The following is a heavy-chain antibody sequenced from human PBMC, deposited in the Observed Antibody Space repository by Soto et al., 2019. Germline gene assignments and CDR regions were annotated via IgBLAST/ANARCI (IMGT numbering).Heavy chain of an antibody. Sequence: EVQLVESGGGLVKPGGSLRLSCAASGFTFGSYSMNWVRQAPGRGLEWVSSISSSSSYIYYADSVKGRFTISRDNAKNSLYLQMNSLRAEDTAVYYCARDKRSSGWYEDYWGQGTLVTVSS. J-gene: IGHJ4*02. CDR3: ARDKRSSGWYEDY. CDR2: ISSSSSYI. D-gene: IGHD6-19*01. V-gene: IGHV3-21*01. CDR1: GFTFGSYS.